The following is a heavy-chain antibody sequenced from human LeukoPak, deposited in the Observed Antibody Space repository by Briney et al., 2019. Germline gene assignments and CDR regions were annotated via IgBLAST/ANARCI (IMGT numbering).Heavy chain of an antibody. CDR3: SSAKYYYDSSGYYSGNYYFDY. CDR2: ISSSSSYI. D-gene: IGHD3-22*01. V-gene: IGHV3-21*01. Sequence: GGSLRLSCAASGFTFSSYSMNWVRQAPGKGLEWVSSISSSSSYIYYADSVKGRFTISRDNAKNSLYLQMNSLRDEDTAVYYCSSAKYYYDSSGYYSGNYYFDYWGQGTLVTVSS. CDR1: GFTFSSYS. J-gene: IGHJ4*02.